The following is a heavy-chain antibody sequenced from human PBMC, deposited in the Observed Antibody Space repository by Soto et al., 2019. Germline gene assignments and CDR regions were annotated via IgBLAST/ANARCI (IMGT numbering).Heavy chain of an antibody. D-gene: IGHD6-6*01. CDR2: IYHSGST. Sequence: QLQLQESGSGLVKPSQTLSLTCAVSGGSISSGGSSWSWIRQPPGKGLEWIGYIYHSGSTYYNPALKSRVTISVDMSKNQFSLRLSSVTAADTAVYYCAGGIAARPLGYWGQGTLVTVSS. CDR3: AGGIAARPLGY. V-gene: IGHV4-30-2*01. J-gene: IGHJ4*02. CDR1: GGSISSGGSS.